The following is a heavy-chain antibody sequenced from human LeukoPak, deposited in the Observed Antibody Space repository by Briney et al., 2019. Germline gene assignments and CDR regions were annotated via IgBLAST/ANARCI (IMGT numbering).Heavy chain of an antibody. J-gene: IGHJ3*02. Sequence: GGSLRLSCAPSGFTFSSYWMSWVRQAPGKGLEWVANIKQDGSEKYYVDSVKGRFTISRDNAKNSLYLQMNSLRAEDTAVYYCAREYGAFDIWGQGTMVTVSS. CDR2: IKQDGSEK. D-gene: IGHD3-10*01. CDR3: AREYGAFDI. V-gene: IGHV3-7*01. CDR1: GFTFSSYW.